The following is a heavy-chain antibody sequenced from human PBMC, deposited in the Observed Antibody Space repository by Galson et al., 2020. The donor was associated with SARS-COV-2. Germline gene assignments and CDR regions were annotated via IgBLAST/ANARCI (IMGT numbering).Heavy chain of an antibody. CDR2: IGRSSGPV. D-gene: IGHD3-10*01. CDR3: VTSEGFGELLR. Sequence: GESLKISCEASGFSFFGYSINWVRQAPGKGLEWVSYIGRSSGPVYFADSVKGRFTISRDNTKNSVSLQMNSLRAEDTAVYYCVTSEGFGELLRWGQGTLVTVSS. CDR1: GFSFFGYS. J-gene: IGHJ4*02. V-gene: IGHV3-48*04.